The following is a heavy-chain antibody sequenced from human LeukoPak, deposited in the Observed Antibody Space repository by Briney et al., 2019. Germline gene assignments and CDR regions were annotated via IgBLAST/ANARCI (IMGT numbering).Heavy chain of an antibody. D-gene: IGHD5-18*01. Sequence: GASVKVSCKASGYTFTGYYMHWVRQAPGQGLEWMGWINPNSGGANYAQKFLGRVTMTRDTSISTAYMELSRLRSDDTAVYYCARAGDTAMVTTDYWGQGTLVTVSS. CDR1: GYTFTGYY. CDR2: INPNSGGA. V-gene: IGHV1-2*02. J-gene: IGHJ4*02. CDR3: ARAGDTAMVTTDY.